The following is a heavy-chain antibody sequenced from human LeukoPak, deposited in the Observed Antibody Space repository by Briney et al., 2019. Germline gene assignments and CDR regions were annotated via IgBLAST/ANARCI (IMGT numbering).Heavy chain of an antibody. V-gene: IGHV3-21*01. CDR1: GFTFSSYG. J-gene: IGHJ4*02. Sequence: GGSLRLSCAASGFTFSSYGMNWVRQAPGKGLEWVSSISSSSSYIYSADSVKGRFTISRDNAKNSLYLQMNSLRAEDTAVYYCARGRPRLRRIAVAGSYYFDYWGQGTLVTVSS. CDR3: ARGRPRLRRIAVAGSYYFDY. CDR2: ISSSSSYI. D-gene: IGHD6-19*01.